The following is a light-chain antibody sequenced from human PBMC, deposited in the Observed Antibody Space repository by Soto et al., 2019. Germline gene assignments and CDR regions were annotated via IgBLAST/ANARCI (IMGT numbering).Light chain of an antibody. Sequence: QSALTQPPSASGTPGQRVTISCSGSSSDVGSNTVNWYQQFPGAAPKLLIYSNDQRPSGVPDRFSASKSGTSASLAISGLQSEGEADYYCATWDDSLFGHVFGTGTKVTV. V-gene: IGLV1-44*01. CDR2: SND. J-gene: IGLJ1*01. CDR3: ATWDDSLFGHV. CDR1: SSDVGSNT.